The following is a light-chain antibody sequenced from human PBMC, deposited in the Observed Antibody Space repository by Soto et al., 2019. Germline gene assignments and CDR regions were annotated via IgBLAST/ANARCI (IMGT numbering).Light chain of an antibody. CDR1: SSNIGAGYD. Sequence: QSVLTQPPSVSGAPGQRVTISCTGSSSNIGAGYDVHWYQQLPGTAPKLLIYGNSNRPSGVPDRFSGSKSGTSASLAITGLQAXXXADYYCQSYDSSLSGYVFGTGTKLTVL. J-gene: IGLJ1*01. CDR2: GNS. CDR3: QSYDSSLSGYV. V-gene: IGLV1-40*01.